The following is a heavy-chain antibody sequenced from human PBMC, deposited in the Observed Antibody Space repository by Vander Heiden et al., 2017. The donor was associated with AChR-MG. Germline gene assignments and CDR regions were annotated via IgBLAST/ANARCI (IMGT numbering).Heavy chain of an antibody. D-gene: IGHD6-13*01. V-gene: IGHV3-30*03. Sequence: QVQLFESGGGVVQPGSSLRPPCAASGFTFSSYGMHWVRQAPGKGLEWVAVISYDGSNKYYADSVKGRFTISRDNSKNTLYLQMNSLRAEDTAVYYCAILAADFDYWGQGTLVTVSS. J-gene: IGHJ4*02. CDR3: AILAADFDY. CDR2: ISYDGSNK. CDR1: GFTFSSYG.